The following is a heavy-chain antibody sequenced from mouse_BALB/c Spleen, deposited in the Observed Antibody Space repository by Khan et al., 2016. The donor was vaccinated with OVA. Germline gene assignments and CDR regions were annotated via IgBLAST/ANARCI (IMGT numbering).Heavy chain of an antibody. D-gene: IGHD2-14*01. V-gene: IGHV2-6-4*01. CDR3: ARAYYRYDGYYAMDY. J-gene: IGHJ4*01. Sequence: VKLEESGPGLVAPSQSLSITCTVSGFSLSRYNIHWVRQPPGKGLEWLGMIWGGGGTDYNSPLKSRLSISKDKSKSQVFLKMNSLQTDDTAMYYCARAYYRYDGYYAMDYWGQGTSFTVSS. CDR1: GFSLSRYN. CDR2: IWGGGGT.